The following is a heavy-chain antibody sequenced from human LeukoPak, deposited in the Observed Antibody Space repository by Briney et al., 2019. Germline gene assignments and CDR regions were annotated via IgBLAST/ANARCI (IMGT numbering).Heavy chain of an antibody. Sequence: GGSLRLSCAASGFTFSTSWMHWVGQDPGKGLVWVARIKSDVRSTDYADSVKGRFTISRDDANNILYLQMNSLRAEDTAVYFCTAIRPDYWGQGTVVTVSS. D-gene: IGHD2-21*02. V-gene: IGHV3-74*01. CDR3: TAIRPDY. J-gene: IGHJ4*02. CDR2: IKSDVRST. CDR1: GFTFSTSW.